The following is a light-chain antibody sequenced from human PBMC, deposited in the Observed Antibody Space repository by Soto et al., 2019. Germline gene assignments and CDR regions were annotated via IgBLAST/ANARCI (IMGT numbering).Light chain of an antibody. J-gene: IGLJ1*01. Sequence: HSVLTKPPSASGSPGQSVTISCTGTSSDIGRFNFVSWYQQHPGKAPKLLIYEVTKRPSGVPDRLSGSKSGNAASLTVSGLQGEDEADYFCSSYTGSRDPYVFGTGTKVTVL. CDR1: SSDIGRFNF. V-gene: IGLV2-8*01. CDR3: SSYTGSRDPYV. CDR2: EVT.